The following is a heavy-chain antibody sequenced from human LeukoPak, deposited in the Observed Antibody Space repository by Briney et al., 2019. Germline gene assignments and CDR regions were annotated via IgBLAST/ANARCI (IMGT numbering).Heavy chain of an antibody. J-gene: IGHJ4*02. Sequence: SETLSLTCTVSGGSISNYYWSWIRQPPGKGLEWIGYTFYSGSTNYNPSLKSRVTISLDTSKNQFSLKLSSVTSADTAVYYCARERLGFFEYWGQGTLVTVSS. CDR3: ARERLGFFEY. V-gene: IGHV4-59*01. CDR1: GGSISNYY. CDR2: TFYSGST. D-gene: IGHD3-9*01.